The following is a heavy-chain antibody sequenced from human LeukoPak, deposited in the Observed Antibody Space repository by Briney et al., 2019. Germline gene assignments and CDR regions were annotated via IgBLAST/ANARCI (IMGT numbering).Heavy chain of an antibody. V-gene: IGHV3-23*01. Sequence: GGSLRLSCAASGFTFSSYDMSWVRQAPGKGLEWVSGISGSGSTTKYADSVKGRFTISRDNSKNTVYLQMNSLRAEDTAVYYCAKPPGLRRLDPWGQGTLVTVSS. CDR3: AKPPGLRRLDP. D-gene: IGHD5-12*01. CDR1: GFTFSSYD. J-gene: IGHJ5*02. CDR2: ISGSGSTT.